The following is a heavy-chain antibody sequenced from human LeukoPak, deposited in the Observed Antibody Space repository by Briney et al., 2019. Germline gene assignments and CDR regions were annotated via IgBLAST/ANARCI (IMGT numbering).Heavy chain of an antibody. J-gene: IGHJ4*02. CDR2: IGGSGDTT. V-gene: IGHV3-23*01. CDR1: GFTLRNYA. CDR3: AKVGVRGCSSSTCFIY. D-gene: IGHD2-2*01. Sequence: GGSLRLSCAASGFTLRNYALSWVRQAPGKGLEWVSAIGGSGDTTYYADSVKGRFTISRDNSKNTLYLQMNSLRPDDTAVYYCAKVGVRGCSSSTCFIYWGQGTLVTVSS.